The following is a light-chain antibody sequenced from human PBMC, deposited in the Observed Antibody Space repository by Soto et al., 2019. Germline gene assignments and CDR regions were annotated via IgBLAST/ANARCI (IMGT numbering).Light chain of an antibody. CDR1: QSVSSN. CDR2: GAS. CDR3: QQYNNWPLT. J-gene: IGKJ1*01. Sequence: ENVLTQSPGTPSFSPGERATLSRRASQSVSSNLAWYQQKPGQAPRLLIYGASTRATGIPARFSGSGSGTEFTLTISSLQSEDFAVYYCQQYNNWPLTFGQGTKVDIK. V-gene: IGKV3-15*01.